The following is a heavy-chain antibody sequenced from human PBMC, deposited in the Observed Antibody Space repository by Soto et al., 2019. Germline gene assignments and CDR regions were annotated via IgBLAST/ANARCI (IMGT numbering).Heavy chain of an antibody. V-gene: IGHV5-51*01. D-gene: IGHD6-13*01. CDR3: ARRTTGYSSSWYYYYGMDV. CDR1: GYSFTSYW. CDR2: IYPGDSDT. Sequence: KPGESLKISCKGSGYSFTSYWIGWVRQMPGKGLEWMGIIYPGDSDTRYSPSFQGQVTISADKSISTAYLQWSSLKASDTAMYYCARRTTGYSSSWYYYYGMDVWGQGTTVTVSS. J-gene: IGHJ6*02.